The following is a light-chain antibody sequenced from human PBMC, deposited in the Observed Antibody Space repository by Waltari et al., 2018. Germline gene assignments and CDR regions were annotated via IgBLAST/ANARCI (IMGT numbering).Light chain of an antibody. J-gene: IGLJ3*02. CDR3: NSRDTNNHWV. V-gene: IGLV3-19*01. Sequence: SSELTQDPAVSVALGQTVRITCQGDSLSSYFASWYQQKPGQAPVLVMYGKNIRPSGIPDRISGSRSGNTASLTITGTQAEDEADYYCNSRDTNNHWVFGGGTKLTVL. CDR1: SLSSYF. CDR2: GKN.